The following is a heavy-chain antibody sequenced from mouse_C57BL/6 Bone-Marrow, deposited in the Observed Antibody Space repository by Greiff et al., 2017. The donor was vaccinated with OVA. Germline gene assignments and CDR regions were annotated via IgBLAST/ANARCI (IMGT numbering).Heavy chain of an antibody. J-gene: IGHJ1*03. CDR1: GYTFTSYW. D-gene: IGHD4-1*01. CDR3: ARSLTGWYFDV. Sequence: VQLQQPGAELVKPGASVKMSCKASGYTFTSYWITWVKQRPGQGLEWIGDIYPGSGNTNYNEKFKSKATPTVYTSSSTAYMQLSSLTSEDSAVYYCARSLTGWYFDVWGTGTTVTVSS. CDR2: IYPGSGNT. V-gene: IGHV1-55*01.